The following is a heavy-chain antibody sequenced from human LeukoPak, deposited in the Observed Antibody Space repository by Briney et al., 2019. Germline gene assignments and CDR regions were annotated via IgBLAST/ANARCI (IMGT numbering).Heavy chain of an antibody. V-gene: IGHV3-23*01. D-gene: IGHD3-10*02. CDR2: ISGSGGNT. CDR3: AELGITMIGGV. CDR1: RITFSSYA. J-gene: IGHJ6*04. Sequence: GGSLRLSCAASRITFSSYAMNWVRQAPGKGLEWVSAISGSGGNTYYADSVKGRFTISRDNAKNPLYLQMDSLRAEDTAVYYCAELGITMIGGVWGKGTTVTISS.